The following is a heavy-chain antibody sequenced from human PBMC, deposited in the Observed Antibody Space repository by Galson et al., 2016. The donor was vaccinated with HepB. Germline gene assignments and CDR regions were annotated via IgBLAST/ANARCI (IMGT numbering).Heavy chain of an antibody. CDR3: AKDSRLRFLEWLSSYYFGS. V-gene: IGHV3-23*01. CDR1: GFTFRSYA. CDR2: ISGSGGST. J-gene: IGHJ4*02. Sequence: SLRLSCAASGFTFRSYALSWVRQAPGKGLEWVSAISGSGGSTYYADSVKGRFTISRDNSKSMLHLQMNSLRAEDTAVYYCAKDSRLRFLEWLSSYYFGSWGQGTLVTVSS. D-gene: IGHD3-3*01.